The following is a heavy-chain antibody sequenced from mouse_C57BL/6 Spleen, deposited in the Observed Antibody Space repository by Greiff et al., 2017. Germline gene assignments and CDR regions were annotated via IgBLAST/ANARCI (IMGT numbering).Heavy chain of an antibody. V-gene: IGHV1-81*01. Sequence: QVQLQQSGAELARPGASVKLSCKASGYTFTSYGISWVKQRAGQGLEWIGEIYPRSGNTYYNEKFKGKATLTADKSSSTAYMELRSLTSEDSAVYFCARYDYGSLYAMDYWGQGTSVTVSS. J-gene: IGHJ4*01. CDR1: GYTFTSYG. CDR2: IYPRSGNT. D-gene: IGHD1-1*01. CDR3: ARYDYGSLYAMDY.